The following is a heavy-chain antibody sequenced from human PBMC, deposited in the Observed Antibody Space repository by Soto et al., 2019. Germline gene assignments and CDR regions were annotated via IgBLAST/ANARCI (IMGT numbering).Heavy chain of an antibody. D-gene: IGHD3-3*01. V-gene: IGHV6-1*01. J-gene: IGHJ5*02. CDR2: TYYRSKWYN. Sequence: KQSQTLSLTCAISGDSVSSNSAAWNWIRQSPSRGLEWLGRTYYRSKWYNDYAVSVKSRITINPDTSKNQFSLQLNSVTPEDTAVYYCARDLISYYDFWSGFGWFDPWGQGTLVTVSS. CDR1: GDSVSSNSAA. CDR3: ARDLISYYDFWSGFGWFDP.